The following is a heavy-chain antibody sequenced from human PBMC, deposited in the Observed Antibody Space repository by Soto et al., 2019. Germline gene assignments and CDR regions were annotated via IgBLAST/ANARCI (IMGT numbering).Heavy chain of an antibody. CDR3: TRGVSPGSSSGYLGAFDM. D-gene: IGHD6-13*01. Sequence: EVQLEESGGDLVQPGGSLRLSCAASGFTLSAYCMTWVRQAPGKGLEWVAHINRDGSKKSSLDSESGRFTITRYHDGNSLCLQMESLRSDYTALVYCTRGVSPGSSSGYLGAFDMWGEGTVFPVSS. V-gene: IGHV3-7*05. CDR1: GFTLSAYC. CDR2: INRDGSKK. J-gene: IGHJ3*02.